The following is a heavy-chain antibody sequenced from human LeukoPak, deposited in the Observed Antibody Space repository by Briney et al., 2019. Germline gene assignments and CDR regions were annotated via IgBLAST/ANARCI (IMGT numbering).Heavy chain of an antibody. D-gene: IGHD3-10*01. J-gene: IGHJ3*02. Sequence: SETLSLTCTVSGGSISSYYWSWIRQPAGKGLEWIGRIYASGSTIYNPSLKSRVTTSVDTSKNQFSLKVSSVTAADTAVYYCAKSNGYGLVDIWGQGTMVTVSS. CDR2: IYASGST. CDR1: GGSISSYY. CDR3: AKSNGYGLVDI. V-gene: IGHV4-4*07.